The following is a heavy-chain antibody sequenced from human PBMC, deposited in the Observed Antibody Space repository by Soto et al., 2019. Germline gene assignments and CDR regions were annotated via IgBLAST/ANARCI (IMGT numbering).Heavy chain of an antibody. J-gene: IGHJ6*03. V-gene: IGHV3-23*01. CDR2: ISGSGGST. Sequence: GGSLRLSCAASGFTFSSYAMSWVRQAPGKGLEWVSAISGSGGSTYYADSVKGRFTISRDNSKNTLYLQMNSLRAEDTAVYYCAKAIPDRGTLYYYYMDVWGKGTTVTVSS. D-gene: IGHD1-1*01. CDR1: GFTFSSYA. CDR3: AKAIPDRGTLYYYYMDV.